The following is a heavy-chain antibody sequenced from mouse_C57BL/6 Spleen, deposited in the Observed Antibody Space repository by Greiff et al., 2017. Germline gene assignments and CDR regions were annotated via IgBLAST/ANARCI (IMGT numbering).Heavy chain of an antibody. CDR1: GYTFTSYW. CDR2: IYPSDSET. CDR3: TIRGNYPGY. Sequence: VQLQQPGAELVRPGSSVKLSCKASGYTFTSYWMDWVKQRPGQGLEWIGNIYPSDSETHYNQKFKDKATLTVYKSSSTAYMQHSSLTSEDSAVYYITIRGNYPGYWGPGTTLTVSS. D-gene: IGHD2-1*01. V-gene: IGHV1-61*01. J-gene: IGHJ2*01.